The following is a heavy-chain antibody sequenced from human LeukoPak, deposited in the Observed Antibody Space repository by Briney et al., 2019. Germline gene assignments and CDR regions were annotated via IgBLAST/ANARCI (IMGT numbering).Heavy chain of an antibody. CDR2: IGSSGDT. V-gene: IGHV3-13*01. D-gene: IGHD3-16*02. Sequence: GGSLRLSCAASGFTFSTYDFHWVRQATGKGLEWVSSIGSSGDTFYSGSAKGRFTISRENGKNSLYLQMNSLKAGDTALYYCARGASIGFDIWGQGTLVTVSS. CDR1: GFTFSTYD. CDR3: ARGASIGFDI. J-gene: IGHJ3*02.